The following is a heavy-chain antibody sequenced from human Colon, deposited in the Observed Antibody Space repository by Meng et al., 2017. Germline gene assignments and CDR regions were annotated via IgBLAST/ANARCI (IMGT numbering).Heavy chain of an antibody. CDR3: ARDVDTSSHYDRFDP. CDR1: GFTFRNYG. J-gene: IGHJ5*02. D-gene: IGHD3-3*01. CDR2: IWFDGIRQ. Sequence: ELVDAGEVVDPPGRSLRVSCESSGFTFRNYGLHWVRQAPGKGLEWVAVIWFDGIRQFYADSVKGRFTVSRDNFKSTVYLQMDSLRAEDTAVYYCARDVDTSSHYDRFDPWGQGTLVTVSS. V-gene: IGHV3-33*08.